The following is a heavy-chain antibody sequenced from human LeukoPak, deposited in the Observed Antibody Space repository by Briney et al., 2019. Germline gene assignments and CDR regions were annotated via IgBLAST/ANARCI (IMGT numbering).Heavy chain of an antibody. CDR2: ISGSSSTI. D-gene: IGHD6-19*01. J-gene: IGHJ3*01. CDR1: GFTFSIDW. V-gene: IGHV3-48*04. Sequence: GGGLRLSCAQSGFTFSIDWMSRVREGPGEGVGWGSYISGSSSTIYYGESVKGRFTISRDNAKNSLYLQMNSLRVDDTAVYYCTREVSGWLGGAFDLCGQGTMVTLSS. CDR3: TREVSGWLGGAFDL.